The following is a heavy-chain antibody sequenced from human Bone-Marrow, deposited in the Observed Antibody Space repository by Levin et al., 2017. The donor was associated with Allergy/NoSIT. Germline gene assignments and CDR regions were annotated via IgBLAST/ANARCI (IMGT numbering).Heavy chain of an antibody. CDR1: GFTFSSYE. D-gene: IGHD2-2*01. CDR3: ARGGMTSWYSYYGMDV. Sequence: GESLKISCAASGFTFSSYEMNWVRQAPGKGLEWVSYISSSGNTIYSADSVKGRFSISRDNTKNSLYLQMNSLRAEDTAAYYCARGGMTSWYSYYGMDVWGQGTTVTVSS. V-gene: IGHV3-48*03. CDR2: ISSSGNTI. J-gene: IGHJ6*02.